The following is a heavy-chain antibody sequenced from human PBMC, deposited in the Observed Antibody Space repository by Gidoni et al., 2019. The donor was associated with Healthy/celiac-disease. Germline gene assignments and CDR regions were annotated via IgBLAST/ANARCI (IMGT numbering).Heavy chain of an antibody. V-gene: IGHV3-30-3*01. J-gene: IGHJ5*02. D-gene: IGHD4-17*01. CDR3: ARDRYGDYHNWFDP. CDR1: GFSFSRYA. Sequence: HVQLVESGGGVVQPGRSLRLSCAASGFSFSRYAMHWVRQAPGKGLEWVAVISYDGSNKYYADSVKGRFTISRDNSKNTLYLQMNSLRAEDTAVYYCARDRYGDYHNWFDPWGQGTLVTVSS. CDR2: ISYDGSNK.